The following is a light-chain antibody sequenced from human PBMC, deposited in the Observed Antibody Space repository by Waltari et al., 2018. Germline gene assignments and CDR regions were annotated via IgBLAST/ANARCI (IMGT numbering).Light chain of an antibody. Sequence: QSVLTQPPSASGTPGQRVTISCSGSSSNIGSNTVNWYQQLPGTAPKLRIYSNNQRPSGVPDRFSGPKSGTSASLAISGLQSEDEADYYCAAWDDSLNGYVFGTGTKVTVL. CDR1: SSNIGSNT. CDR3: AAWDDSLNGYV. CDR2: SNN. V-gene: IGLV1-44*01. J-gene: IGLJ1*01.